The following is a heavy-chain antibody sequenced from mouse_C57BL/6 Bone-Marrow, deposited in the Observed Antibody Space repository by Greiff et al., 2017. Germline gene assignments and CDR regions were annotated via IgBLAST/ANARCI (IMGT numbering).Heavy chain of an antibody. CDR3: ARDERCAY. V-gene: IGHV5-4*01. CDR1: GFTFSSYA. CDR2: ISDGGSYT. Sequence: DVKLVESGGGLVKPGGSLKLSCAASGFTFSSYAMSWVRQTPEKRLEWVATISDGGSYTYYPDNVKGRFTISRDNAKNNLYLQMSHLKSEDTAMYYCARDERCAYWGQGTLVTVSA. J-gene: IGHJ3*01.